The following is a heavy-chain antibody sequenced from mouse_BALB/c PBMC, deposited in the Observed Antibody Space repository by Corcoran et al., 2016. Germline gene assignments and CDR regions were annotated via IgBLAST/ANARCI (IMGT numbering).Heavy chain of an antibody. CDR1: GYRFTDYN. D-gene: IGHD1-1*01. Sequence: EVLLQKSGPELVKPGASVKIPCKASGYRFTDYNMDGVRQSHGKSLEWMGDINPRSGGTIYNQTFKGKATLTVDKSSSTAYMEIHSLTSEDTTVYYCSRWGSTTFYYWGQGTSVTVAS. CDR3: SRWGSTTFYY. V-gene: IGHV1-18*01. CDR2: INPRSGGT. J-gene: IGHJ2*03.